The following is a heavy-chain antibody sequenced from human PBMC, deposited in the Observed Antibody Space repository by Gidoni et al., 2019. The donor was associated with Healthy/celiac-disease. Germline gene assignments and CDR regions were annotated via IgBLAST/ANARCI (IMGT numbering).Heavy chain of an antibody. J-gene: IGHJ5*02. CDR3: AKEPVSSGKLNWFDP. V-gene: IGHV3-23*01. CDR2: ISGSGGST. Sequence: EVQLLESGGGLVQPGGSLRLSCAASGFTFSSYAMSWVRQAPGRGLEWVSAISGSGGSTYYADSVKGRFTISRDNSKNTLYLQMNSLRVEDTAVYYCAKEPVSSGKLNWFDPWGQGTLVTVSS. CDR1: GFTFSSYA. D-gene: IGHD6-6*01.